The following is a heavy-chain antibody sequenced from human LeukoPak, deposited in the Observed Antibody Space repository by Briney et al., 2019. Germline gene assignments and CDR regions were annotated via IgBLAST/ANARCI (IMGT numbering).Heavy chain of an antibody. CDR2: ISSSSSTI. D-gene: IGHD1-1*01. Sequence: GGSLRLSCAASGFTFSSYSMNWVRQAPGKGLEWVSYISSSSSTIYYADSVKGRFTISRDNAKNSLYLQMNSLRAEDTAVYHCAREGSTPRGYFDYWGQGTLVTVSS. V-gene: IGHV3-48*04. CDR1: GFTFSSYS. J-gene: IGHJ4*02. CDR3: AREGSTPRGYFDY.